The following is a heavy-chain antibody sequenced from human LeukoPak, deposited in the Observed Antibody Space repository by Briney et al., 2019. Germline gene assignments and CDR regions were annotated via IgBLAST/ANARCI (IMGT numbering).Heavy chain of an antibody. D-gene: IGHD3-10*01. V-gene: IGHV4-34*01. CDR1: GGSFSGYY. CDR3: ARLSYYYGSGSFYFSGLKYNWFDP. Sequence: SETLSLTCAVYGGSFSGYYWSWIRQPPGKGLEWIGEINHSGSTNFNPSLKSRVTISVDTSKNQFSLKLSSVTAADTAVYYCARLSYYYGSGSFYFSGLKYNWFDPWGQGTLVTVSS. J-gene: IGHJ5*02. CDR2: INHSGST.